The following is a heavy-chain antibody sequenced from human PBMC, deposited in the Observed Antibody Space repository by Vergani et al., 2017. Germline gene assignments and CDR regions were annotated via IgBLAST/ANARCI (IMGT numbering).Heavy chain of an antibody. CDR1: GGTFRSYA. J-gene: IGHJ1*01. CDR2: INTNTGNP. V-gene: IGHV7-4-1*02. Sequence: QVQLVQSGAEVKKPGSSVKVSCKASGGTFRSYAINWVRQAPGQGLEWMGWINTNTGNPTYAQGFTGRFVFSLDTSVSTAYLQISSLKAEDTAVYYCARGNVLLWFGDFQHWGQGTLVTVSS. CDR3: ARGNVLLWFGDFQH. D-gene: IGHD3-10*01.